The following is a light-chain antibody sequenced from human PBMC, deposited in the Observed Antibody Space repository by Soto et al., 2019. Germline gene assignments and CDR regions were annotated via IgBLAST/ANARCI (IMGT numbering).Light chain of an antibody. CDR3: QQLNSYPPWT. V-gene: IGKV1-9*01. CDR1: QGISSY. CDR2: AAS. J-gene: IGKJ1*01. Sequence: IQLTQSPSSLSASVGDRVTITCRASQGISSYLAWYQQKPGKAPKLLIYAASTLQSGVPSRFGGSGSGTDFTLTNSSLQPEDIATYYRQQLNSYPPWTFGQGTKVEIK.